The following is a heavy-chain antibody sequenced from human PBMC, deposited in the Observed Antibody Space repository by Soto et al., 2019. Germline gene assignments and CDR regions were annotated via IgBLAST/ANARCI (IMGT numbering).Heavy chain of an antibody. CDR1: GFTVSSNY. J-gene: IGHJ6*02. Sequence: PGGSLRLSCAASGFTVSSNYMSWVRQAPGKGLEWVSVIYSGGSTYYADSVKGRFTISRDNSKNTLYLQMNSLRAEDTAVYYCGRDHRLFRADPNPYGMDVWGQGTRVTVSS. V-gene: IGHV3-66*01. CDR2: IYSGGST. CDR3: GRDHRLFRADPNPYGMDV. D-gene: IGHD6-25*01.